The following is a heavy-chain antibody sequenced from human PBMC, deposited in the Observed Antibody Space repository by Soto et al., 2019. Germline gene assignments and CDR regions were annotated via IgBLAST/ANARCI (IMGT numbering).Heavy chain of an antibody. J-gene: IGHJ4*02. V-gene: IGHV4-30-4*01. CDR3: ARDSRYCTNGVCYKFLDY. CDR1: GGSISSGDYY. CDR2: IYYSGST. Sequence: QVPLQESGPGLVKPSQTLSLTCTVSGGSISSGDYYWSWIRQPPGKGLEWIGYIYYSGSTYYNPSLKSRVTISVDTSKNQFSLKLSSVTAADTAVYYCARDSRYCTNGVCYKFLDYWGQGTLVTVSS. D-gene: IGHD2-8*01.